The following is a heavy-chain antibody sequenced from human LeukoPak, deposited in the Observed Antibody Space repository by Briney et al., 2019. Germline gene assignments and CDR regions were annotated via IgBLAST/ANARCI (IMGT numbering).Heavy chain of an antibody. CDR2: INHSGST. CDR1: GGSFSGYY. CDR3: ARDGYFDTSTNSYGMDV. J-gene: IGHJ6*02. D-gene: IGHD3-22*01. Sequence: SETLSLTCAVYGGSFSGYYWSWIRQPPGKGLEWIGEINHSGSTNYNPSLKSRVTISVDTSKNQFSLKLSSVTAADTAVYYCARDGYFDTSTNSYGMDVWGQGTTVTVSS. V-gene: IGHV4-34*01.